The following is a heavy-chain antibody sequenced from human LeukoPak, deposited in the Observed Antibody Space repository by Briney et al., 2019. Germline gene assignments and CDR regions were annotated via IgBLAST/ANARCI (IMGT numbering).Heavy chain of an antibody. V-gene: IGHV3-48*02. CDR2: ISSTGSII. CDR1: GFTFNIFS. Sequence: LPGGSLRLSCEASGFTFNIFSMNWVRQPPGKGLEWVSFISSTGSIIHYGDSVKGRFTVSRDNAKNSLYLQMNSLRDEDTALYYCARSYGSGSYSPSSGSRDFDYWGQGTLVTVSS. D-gene: IGHD3-10*01. J-gene: IGHJ4*02. CDR3: ARSYGSGSYSPSSGSRDFDY.